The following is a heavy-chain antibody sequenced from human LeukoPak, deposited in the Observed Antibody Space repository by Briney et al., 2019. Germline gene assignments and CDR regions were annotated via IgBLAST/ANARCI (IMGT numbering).Heavy chain of an antibody. CDR1: GFTVXXNY. CDR2: IYSGGST. CDR3: ACIAVAGTYDY. J-gene: IGHJ4*02. V-gene: IGHV3-53*04. Sequence: GXLRLSXXXSGFTVXXNYMSWVRQAPGKGLEWVSVIYSGGSTYYADAVKGRFTISRHNSKNTLYLQMNSLRAEDTAVYYCACIAVAGTYDYWGQGTLVTVSS. D-gene: IGHD6-19*01.